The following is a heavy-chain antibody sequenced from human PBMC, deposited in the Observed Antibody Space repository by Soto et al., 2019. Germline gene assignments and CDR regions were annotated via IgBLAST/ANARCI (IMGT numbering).Heavy chain of an antibody. J-gene: IGHJ6*02. CDR3: ARGGVVTPIYYYSGMDV. Sequence: GASVKVSCKASGYPFTNYAVHWVRQAPGQRLEWMGWIDADNGDTKYSQKFQGRVTIIRATSASTVYMELTSLRSEDTAVYYCARGGVVTPIYYYSGMDVWGQGTTVTVSS. CDR2: IDADNGDT. CDR1: GYPFTNYA. D-gene: IGHD4-4*01. V-gene: IGHV1-3*01.